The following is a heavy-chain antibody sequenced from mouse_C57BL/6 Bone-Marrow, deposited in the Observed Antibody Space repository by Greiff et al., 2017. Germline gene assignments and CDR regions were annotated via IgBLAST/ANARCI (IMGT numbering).Heavy chain of an antibody. Sequence: EVKLVESGGGLVKPGGSLKLSCAASGFTFSDYGMHWVRQAPEKGLEWVAYISSGSSTIYYADTVKGRFTISRDNAKNTLFLQMTSLRSEYTAMYYCARPDDYAWFAYWCQGTLVTVTA. CDR1: GFTFSDYG. CDR2: ISSGSSTI. V-gene: IGHV5-17*01. D-gene: IGHD2-4*01. CDR3: ARPDDYAWFAY. J-gene: IGHJ3*01.